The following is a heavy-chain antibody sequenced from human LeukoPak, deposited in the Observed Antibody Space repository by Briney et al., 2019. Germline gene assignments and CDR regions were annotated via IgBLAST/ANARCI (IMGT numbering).Heavy chain of an antibody. D-gene: IGHD3-3*01. J-gene: IGHJ4*02. CDR2: ISYDGSNK. V-gene: IGHV3-30-3*01. Sequence: RGCLRISCVASGFTFSIYAMRWGPQGPGKGVGGGAVISYDGSNKYYADSVKGRFTISRDNSKNTLYLQMNSLRAEDTAVYYCATTKGGYYDFWSGWGQGTLVTVSS. CDR1: GFTFSIYA. CDR3: ATTKGGYYDFWSG.